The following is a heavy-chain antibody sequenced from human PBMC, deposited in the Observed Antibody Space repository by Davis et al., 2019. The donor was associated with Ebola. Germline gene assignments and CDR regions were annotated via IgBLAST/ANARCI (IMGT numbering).Heavy chain of an antibody. V-gene: IGHV3-7*01. CDR3: ASRYSGSYYLTAFDI. CDR1: GFPISSYW. J-gene: IGHJ3*02. Sequence: GESLKISCEASGFPISSYWMSWVRQAPGKGLEWVANIKQDGSEKYYVDSVKGRFTISRDNAKNSLYLQMNSLRAEDTAVYYCASRYSGSYYLTAFDIWGQGTMVTVSS. CDR2: IKQDGSEK. D-gene: IGHD1-26*01.